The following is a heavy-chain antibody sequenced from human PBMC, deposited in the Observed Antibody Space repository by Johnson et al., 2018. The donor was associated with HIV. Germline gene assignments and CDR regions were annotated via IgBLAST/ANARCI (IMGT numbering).Heavy chain of an antibody. CDR3: AWKGYAFDL. D-gene: IGHD1-1*01. CDR1: GFTFSSYA. J-gene: IGHJ3*01. CDR2: IGTAGDT. V-gene: IGHV3-13*01. Sequence: VQLVESGGGVVQPGRSLRLSCAASGFTFSSYAMHWVRQATGKGLEWDSAIGTAGDTYYSGSVKGRFTISRENDKNSLYLQMNSLRAGDTAVYYCAWKGYAFDLWGQGTMVTVSS.